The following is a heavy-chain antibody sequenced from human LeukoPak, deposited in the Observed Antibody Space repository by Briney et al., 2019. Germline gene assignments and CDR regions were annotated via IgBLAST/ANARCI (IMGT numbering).Heavy chain of an antibody. D-gene: IGHD6-13*01. CDR3: ARQNIAAAGKDY. J-gene: IGHJ4*02. Sequence: GGSLRLSCAASGLTFSKSWMSWVRQAPGQGLEWVAAIKEDGSEKDYVDSVKGRFTISRDNAKNSLYLQMNSLRAEDTAVYYCARQNIAAAGKDYWGQGTLVTVSS. V-gene: IGHV3-7*01. CDR1: GLTFSKSW. CDR2: IKEDGSEK.